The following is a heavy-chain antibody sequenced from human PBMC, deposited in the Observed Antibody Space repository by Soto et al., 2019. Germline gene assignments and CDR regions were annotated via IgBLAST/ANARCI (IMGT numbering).Heavy chain of an antibody. D-gene: IGHD2-15*01. J-gene: IGHJ4*02. CDR2: IKEDGSEK. Sequence: GGTLRLSCAASGFTFSNYWMTWVRQAPGKGLEWVANIKEDGSEKHYVDSVKGRFTISRDNAKNSLYLQMNSLRVEDTAVYFCSRDVVVGAKALNYWGQGALVTVSS. CDR1: GFTFSNYW. V-gene: IGHV3-7*01. CDR3: SRDVVVGAKALNY.